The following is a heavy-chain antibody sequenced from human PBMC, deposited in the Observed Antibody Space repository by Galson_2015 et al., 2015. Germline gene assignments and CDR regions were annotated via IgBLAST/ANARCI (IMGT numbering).Heavy chain of an antibody. J-gene: IGHJ4*02. Sequence: SLRLSCAASGFTFSSYSMNWVRQAPGKGLEWVSSISSSSSYIYYADSVKGRFTISRDNAKNSLYLQMNSLRDEDTAVYYCARGVFTYSSIWYGFNYFDYWGQGTLVTVSS. V-gene: IGHV3-21*01. CDR3: ARGVFTYSSIWYGFNYFDY. CDR2: ISSSSSYI. D-gene: IGHD6-13*01. CDR1: GFTFSSYS.